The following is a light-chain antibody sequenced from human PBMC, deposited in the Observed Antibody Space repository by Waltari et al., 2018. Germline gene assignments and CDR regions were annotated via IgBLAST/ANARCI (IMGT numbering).Light chain of an antibody. J-gene: IGKJ2*03. CDR1: QNVRNW. V-gene: IGKV1-5*03. CDR2: KVS. Sequence: DTQMTQSPSSLSASAGDTVTITCRASQNVRNWLGWYQQKPGTAPKLLIYKVSSLQNGVPSRFRGSGFGTDFTLTINSLHPEDFATYFCLQYSDKPYSFGQGTKVEI. CDR3: LQYSDKPYS.